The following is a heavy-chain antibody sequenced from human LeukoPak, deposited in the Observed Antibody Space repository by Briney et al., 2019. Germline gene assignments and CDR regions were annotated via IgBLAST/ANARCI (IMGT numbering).Heavy chain of an antibody. D-gene: IGHD3-10*01. V-gene: IGHV3-48*04. J-gene: IGHJ4*02. CDR1: GFTFSSYS. CDR2: ISSSSSTI. Sequence: PGGSLRLSCAASGFTFSSYSMNWVRQAPGKGLEWVSYISSSSSTIYYADSVKGRFTISRDNAKNSLYLQMNSLRAEDTAVYYCARADMVRGYYFDYWGQGTLVTVSS. CDR3: ARADMVRGYYFDY.